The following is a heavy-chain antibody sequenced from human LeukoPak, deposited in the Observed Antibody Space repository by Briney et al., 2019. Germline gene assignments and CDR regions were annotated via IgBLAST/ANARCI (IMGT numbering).Heavy chain of an antibody. CDR3: ARLDRLIVAVRSDY. D-gene: IGHD2-21*01. V-gene: IGHV5-10-1*01. CDR1: GYSFPSYW. J-gene: IGHJ4*02. Sequence: GESLKISCKGSGYSFPSYWISWVRQMPGKGLEWMGRIDPSDSYTNYSPSFRGHVTISADKSISTAYLQWSSLRASDTAMYYCARLDRLIVAVRSDYWGQGTLVTVSS. CDR2: IDPSDSYT.